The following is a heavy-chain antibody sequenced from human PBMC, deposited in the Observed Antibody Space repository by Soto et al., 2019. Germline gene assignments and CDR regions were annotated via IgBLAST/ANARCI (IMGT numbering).Heavy chain of an antibody. Sequence: SQTLSVPCTVVDGNISSFYWRCIRQPPGKGLEWIGYIYYSGSTNYNPSLKSRVTISVDTSKNQFSLKLSSVTAADTAVYYCARGVWIFGVVTPSLDYWGQGTLVTVSS. J-gene: IGHJ4*02. CDR2: IYYSGST. CDR1: DGNISSFY. V-gene: IGHV4-59*01. D-gene: IGHD3-3*01. CDR3: ARGVWIFGVVTPSLDY.